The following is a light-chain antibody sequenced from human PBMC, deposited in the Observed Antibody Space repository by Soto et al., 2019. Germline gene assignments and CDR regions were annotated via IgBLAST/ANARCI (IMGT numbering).Light chain of an antibody. V-gene: IGKV1-39*01. CDR3: HQCHRIPPT. CDR2: AAS. Sequence: DIQMTQSPSSLSASVGDRVTINCRASLSIDTHLIWYQQSPGKAPNLLIFAASYLENGVPSRFSGSGSGTDFALTVSSLQPEDFATYYCHQCHRIPPTFGGGTKVEI. CDR1: LSIDTH. J-gene: IGKJ4*01.